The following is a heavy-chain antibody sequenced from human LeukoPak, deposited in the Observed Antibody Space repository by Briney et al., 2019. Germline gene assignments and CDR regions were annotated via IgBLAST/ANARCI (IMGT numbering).Heavy chain of an antibody. V-gene: IGHV4-34*01. CDR2: INHSGST. J-gene: IGHJ4*02. CDR3: ARGDYGDYRFDY. CDR1: GGSFSGYY. D-gene: IGHD4-17*01. Sequence: PSETLSLTCAASGGSFSGYYWSWLRQPPGKGLEWIGEINHSGSTNYNPSLKSRVTISVDTSKNQFSLKLSSVTAADTAVYYCARGDYGDYRFDYWGQGTLVTVSS.